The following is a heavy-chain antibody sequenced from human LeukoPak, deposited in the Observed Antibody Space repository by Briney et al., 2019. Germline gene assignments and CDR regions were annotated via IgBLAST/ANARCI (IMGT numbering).Heavy chain of an antibody. V-gene: IGHV1-18*01. J-gene: IGHJ4*02. CDR2: ISAYNGNT. CDR3: ALSGSYAPFDY. D-gene: IGHD1-26*01. CDR1: GYTFTSYG. Sequence: GASVKLSCKASGYTFTSYGISWVRQAPGQGLEWMGWISAYNGNTNYAQKLQGRVTMTTDTSTSTASMELRSLRSDDPAVYYCALSGSYAPFDYWGQGTLVTVSS.